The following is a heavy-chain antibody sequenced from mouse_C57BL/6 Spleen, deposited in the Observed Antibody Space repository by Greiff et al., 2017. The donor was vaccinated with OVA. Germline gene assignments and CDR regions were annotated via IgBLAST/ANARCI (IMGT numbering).Heavy chain of an antibody. Sequence: EVNVVESGGGLVQPGGSLKLSCAASGFTFSDYGMAWVRQAPRKGPEWVAFISNLAYSIYYADTVTGRFTISRENAKNTLYLEMSSLRSEDTAMYYCARHGLRESWGYFDVWGTGTTVTVSS. V-gene: IGHV5-15*01. D-gene: IGHD3-1*01. J-gene: IGHJ1*03. CDR1: GFTFSDYG. CDR2: ISNLAYSI. CDR3: ARHGLRESWGYFDV.